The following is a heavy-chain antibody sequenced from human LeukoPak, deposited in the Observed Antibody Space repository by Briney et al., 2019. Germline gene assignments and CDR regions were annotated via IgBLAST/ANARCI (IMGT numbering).Heavy chain of an antibody. J-gene: IGHJ4*02. CDR2: IHPGRGDT. Sequence: ASVKVSCKALGYTFTDHYFHWLRQAPGQGIEWMGWIHPGRGDTNIAQKFQGRVTMTGDTSISTAYMELSRLRSDDTAVYYCARDRGSSWYVDYWGQGTLVTVSS. D-gene: IGHD6-13*01. CDR3: ARDRGSSWYVDY. V-gene: IGHV1-2*02. CDR1: GYTFTDHY.